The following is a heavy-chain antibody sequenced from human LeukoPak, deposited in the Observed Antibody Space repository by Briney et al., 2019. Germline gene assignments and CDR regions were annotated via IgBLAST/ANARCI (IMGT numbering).Heavy chain of an antibody. CDR1: GFTFSSYS. D-gene: IGHD4-17*01. CDR2: ISTNSAYI. J-gene: IGHJ3*02. Sequence: GGSLRLSCPASGFTFSSYSMNWVRQAPGKGLEWVSSISTNSAYIYYSDSIKGRFTISRDNAKNSLYLQMNSLGAEDMALYYCARGSTTAQRKDAFDIWGQRTMVTVSS. CDR3: ARGSTTAQRKDAFDI. V-gene: IGHV3-21*01.